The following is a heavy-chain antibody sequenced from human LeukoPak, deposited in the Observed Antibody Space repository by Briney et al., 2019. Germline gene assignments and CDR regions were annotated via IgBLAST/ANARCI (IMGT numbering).Heavy chain of an antibody. CDR2: IYYSGST. V-gene: IGHV4-31*03. D-gene: IGHD4-23*01. CDR1: GGSISSGGYY. Sequence: SETLSLTCTVSGGSISSGGYYWSWIRQHPGKGLEWIGYIYYSGSTYYNPSLKSRVTISVDTSKNQFPLKLSSVTAADTAVYYCARDRGLSDYGGNSHYYYYMDVWGKGTTVTVSS. CDR3: ARDRGLSDYGGNSHYYYYMDV. J-gene: IGHJ6*03.